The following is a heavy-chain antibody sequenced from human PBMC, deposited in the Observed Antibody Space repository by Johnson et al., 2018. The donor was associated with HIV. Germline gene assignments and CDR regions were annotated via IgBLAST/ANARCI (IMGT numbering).Heavy chain of an antibody. CDR1: QLTLSSYC. Sequence: VQLVESGGGLAKPAWSPRVSCAASQLTLSSYCMNCVRQAPGNALELVGQVNPNGGSPYLTDSVKGRFTISRDNSKNTLYLQMNSLRAEDTAVYYCARSSIYSSSWLADAFDIWGQGTMVTVSS. V-gene: IGHV3-25*03. CDR2: VNPNGGSP. CDR3: ARSSIYSSSWLADAFDI. D-gene: IGHD6-13*01. J-gene: IGHJ3*02.